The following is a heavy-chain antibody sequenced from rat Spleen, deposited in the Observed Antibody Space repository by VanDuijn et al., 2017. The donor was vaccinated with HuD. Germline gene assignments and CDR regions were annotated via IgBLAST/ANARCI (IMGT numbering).Heavy chain of an antibody. CDR1: GFTFSDYD. V-gene: IGHV5-22*01. D-gene: IGHD1-5*01. CDR2: ISYDGSST. CDR3: TRGTTGVMDA. J-gene: IGHJ4*01. Sequence: EVQLVESGGGLVQPGRSMKLSCAASGFTFSDYDMAWVRQAPTKGLEWVASISYDGSSTYYPDSVKGRFTISRDNAKSTLYLQMNSLRSEDTATYYCTRGTTGVMDAWGQGASVTVSS.